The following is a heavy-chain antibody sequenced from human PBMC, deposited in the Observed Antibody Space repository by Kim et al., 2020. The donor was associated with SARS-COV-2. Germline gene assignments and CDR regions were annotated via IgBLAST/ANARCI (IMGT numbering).Heavy chain of an antibody. D-gene: IGHD3-10*01. J-gene: IGHJ4*02. CDR3: ARTPITMIRGVENFDY. V-gene: IGHV4-39*01. Sequence: SLKGRVTISVDTSKNQFSLKLSSVTAADTAVYYCARTPITMIRGVENFDYWGQGTLVTVSS.